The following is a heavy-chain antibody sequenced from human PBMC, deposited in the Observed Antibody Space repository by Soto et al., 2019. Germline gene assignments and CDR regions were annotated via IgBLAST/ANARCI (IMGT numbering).Heavy chain of an antibody. CDR3: ALDAYNWNPKPIDY. Sequence: SVKVSCKASGGTFSSYTISWMRQAPGEGLEWMGRIIPILGIANYAQKFQGRVTITADKSTSTAYMELSSLRSEDTAVYYCALDAYNWNPKPIDYWGQGTLVTVSS. J-gene: IGHJ4*02. D-gene: IGHD1-20*01. V-gene: IGHV1-69*02. CDR1: GGTFSSYT. CDR2: IIPILGIA.